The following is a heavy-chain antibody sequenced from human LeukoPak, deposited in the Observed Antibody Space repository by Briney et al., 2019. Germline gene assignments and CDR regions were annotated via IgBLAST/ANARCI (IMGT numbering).Heavy chain of an antibody. D-gene: IGHD3-10*01. CDR1: GGSFSGYY. J-gene: IGHJ3*02. V-gene: IGHV4-34*01. CDR3: ARFRVRESGLVHDAFDI. CDR2: INHSGST. Sequence: SETLSLTCAAYGGSFSGYYWSWIRQPPGKGLEWIGEINHSGSTNYNPSLKSRVTISVDTSKNQFSLKLSSVTAADTAVYYCARFRVRESGLVHDAFDIWGQGTMVTVSS.